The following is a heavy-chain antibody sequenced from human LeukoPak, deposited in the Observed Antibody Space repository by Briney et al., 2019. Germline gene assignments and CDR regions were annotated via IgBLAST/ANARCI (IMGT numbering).Heavy chain of an antibody. CDR2: IYPGDSDT. CDR3: ARRRGSGYLFDN. J-gene: IGHJ4*02. V-gene: IGHV5-51*01. Sequence: GESLKISCKGSGYSFTSYWIGWVRQVPGKGLAWMGIIYPGDSDTSYSPSFQAQVTLSADTSTPPAYLQWSSLKASDTAMYYCARRRGSGYLFDNWGQGTLVTVSS. CDR1: GYSFTSYW. D-gene: IGHD5-12*01.